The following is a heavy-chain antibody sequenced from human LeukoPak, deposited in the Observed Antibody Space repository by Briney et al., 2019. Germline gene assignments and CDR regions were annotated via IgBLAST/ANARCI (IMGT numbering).Heavy chain of an antibody. CDR1: GGSFNVYY. V-gene: IGHV4-34*01. J-gene: IGHJ4*02. CDR2: INHSGST. D-gene: IGHD6-13*01. CDR3: ARLGYSSSWYRYYFDY. Sequence: SETLSLTCAVYGGSFNVYYWIRQPPGKGLEWIGEINHSGSTNYNPSLKSRVTISVDTSKNQFSLKLSSVTAADTAVYYCARLGYSSSWYRYYFDYWGQGTLVTVSS.